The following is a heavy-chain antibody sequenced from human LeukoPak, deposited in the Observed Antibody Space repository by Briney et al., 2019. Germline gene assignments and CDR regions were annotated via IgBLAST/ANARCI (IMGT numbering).Heavy chain of an antibody. J-gene: IGHJ4*02. Sequence: GGSLRLSCAASGFTFSNYAMSWVRQASGKGLEWVSAITGSGGNTYYADSVKGRFTISRDNSKNTVFLQMNSLRAEDTAVYYCAKWGDYDVLTGYYVSDYWGQGTLVTVSS. D-gene: IGHD3-9*01. CDR1: GFTFSNYA. CDR3: AKWGDYDVLTGYYVSDY. CDR2: ITGSGGNT. V-gene: IGHV3-23*01.